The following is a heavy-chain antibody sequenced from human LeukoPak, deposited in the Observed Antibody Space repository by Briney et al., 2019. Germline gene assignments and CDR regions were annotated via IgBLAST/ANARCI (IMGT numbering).Heavy chain of an antibody. CDR3: ARPAAAGPYYFDY. D-gene: IGHD6-13*01. V-gene: IGHV4-39*07. J-gene: IGHJ4*02. Sequence: TSETLSLTCTVSGGSISSSSYYWGWIRQPPGKGLEWIGEINHSGSTNYNPSLKSRVTISVDTSKNQFSLKLSSVTAADTAVYYCARPAAAGPYYFDYWGQGTLVTVSS. CDR1: GGSISSSSYY. CDR2: INHSGST.